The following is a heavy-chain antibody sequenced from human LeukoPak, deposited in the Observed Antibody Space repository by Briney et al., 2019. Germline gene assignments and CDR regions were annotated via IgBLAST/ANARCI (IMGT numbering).Heavy chain of an antibody. CDR2: IYYSGST. D-gene: IGHD3-22*01. CDR3: ARGKYYYDSSGYYYRAFDI. J-gene: IGHJ3*02. Sequence: SETLSLTCTVSGGSISSYYWSWIRQPPGKGLECIGNIYYSGSTNYNPSLKSRVTISVDTSKNQFSLKLSSVTAADTAVYYCARGKYYYDSSGYYYRAFDIWGQGTMVTVSS. CDR1: GGSISSYY. V-gene: IGHV4-59*01.